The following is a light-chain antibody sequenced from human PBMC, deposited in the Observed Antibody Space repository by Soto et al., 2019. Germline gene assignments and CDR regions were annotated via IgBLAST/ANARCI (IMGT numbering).Light chain of an antibody. CDR3: AAWDDSLNGLYV. CDR2: EGS. CDR1: SSDVGSYNL. V-gene: IGLV2-14*02. J-gene: IGLJ1*01. Sequence: QSVLTQPASVSGSPGQSITISCTGTSSDVGSYNLVSWYQQHPGKAPKLMIYEGSKRPSGVPDRFSGSKSGTSASPAISGLQSEDEADYYCAAWDDSLNGLYVFGTGTKVTVL.